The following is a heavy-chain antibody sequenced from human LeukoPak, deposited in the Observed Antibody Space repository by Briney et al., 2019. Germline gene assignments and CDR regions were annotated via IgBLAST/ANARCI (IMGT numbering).Heavy chain of an antibody. V-gene: IGHV4-34*01. J-gene: IGHJ6*03. D-gene: IGHD3-3*01. CDR3: ARDQYYDFWSGHYYMDV. CDR2: INHSGST. Sequence: SETLSLTCAVYGGSFSGYYWSWIRQPPGKGLEWIGEINHSGSTNYNPSLKSRVTISVDTSKNQFSLKLSSVTAVDTAVYYCARDQYYDFWSGHYYMDVWGKGTTVTVSS. CDR1: GGSFSGYY.